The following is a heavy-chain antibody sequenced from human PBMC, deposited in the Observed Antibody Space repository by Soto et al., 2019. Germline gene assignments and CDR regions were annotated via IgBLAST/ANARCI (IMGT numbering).Heavy chain of an antibody. D-gene: IGHD5-12*01. CDR3: ARDENSGYDHYYYYGMGV. V-gene: IGHV1-69*06. J-gene: IGHJ6*02. Sequence: SVKVSCKASGGTFSSYAISWVRQAPGQGLEWMGGIIPIFGTANYAQKFQGRVTITADKSTSTAYMELSSLRSEDTAVYYCARDENSGYDHYYYYGMGVWGQGTMVTVSS. CDR1: GGTFSSYA. CDR2: IIPIFGTA.